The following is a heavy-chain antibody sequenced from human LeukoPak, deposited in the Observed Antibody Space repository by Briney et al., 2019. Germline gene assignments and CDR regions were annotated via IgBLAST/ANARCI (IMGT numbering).Heavy chain of an antibody. CDR2: IKQDGSEK. Sequence: PGGSLRLSCAASGFTLSSYWMSWVRQAPGKGLEWVANIKQDGSEKYYVDSVKGRFTISRDNAKNTLYLQMNGLRAEDTAVYYCSRSAYYDGSGNYYDYWGQGTLVTVSS. CDR3: SRSAYYDGSGNYYDY. D-gene: IGHD3-22*01. J-gene: IGHJ4*02. CDR1: GFTLSSYW. V-gene: IGHV3-7*01.